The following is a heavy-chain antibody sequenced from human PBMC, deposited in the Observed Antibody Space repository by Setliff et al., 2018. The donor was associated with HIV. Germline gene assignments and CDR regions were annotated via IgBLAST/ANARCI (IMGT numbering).Heavy chain of an antibody. CDR1: GGSISSHY. CDR3: AREGLSIRVPDAAIPRRYSDY. V-gene: IGHV4-59*11. Sequence: PSETLSLTCTVSGGSISSHYWSWIRQPPGKGLEWIGNIYYNGSTNYNPSLKSRVTISVDTSKNQFSLKLSSVTAADTAVYYCAREGLSIRVPDAAIPRRYSDYWGQGTLVTVSS. J-gene: IGHJ4*02. D-gene: IGHD2-2*02. CDR2: IYYNGST.